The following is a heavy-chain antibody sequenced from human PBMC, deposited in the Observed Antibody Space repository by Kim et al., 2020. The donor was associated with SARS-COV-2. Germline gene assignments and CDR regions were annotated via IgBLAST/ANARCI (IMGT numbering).Heavy chain of an antibody. J-gene: IGHJ4*02. D-gene: IGHD2-2*01. CDR1: GGSISSGGYS. V-gene: IGHV4-30-2*01. Sequence: SETLSLTCAVSGGSISSGGYSWSWIRQPPGKGLEWIGYIYHSGSTYYNPSLKSRVTISVDRSKNQFSLKLSSVTADDTAVYYCATTRGYCSSTSCPFDYWGQGTLVTVSS. CDR2: IYHSGST. CDR3: ATTRGYCSSTSCPFDY.